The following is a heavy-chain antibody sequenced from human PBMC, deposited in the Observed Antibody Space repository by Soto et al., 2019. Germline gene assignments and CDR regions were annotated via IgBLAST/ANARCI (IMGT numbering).Heavy chain of an antibody. CDR3: AREGGYSAVDV. D-gene: IGHD2-15*01. V-gene: IGHV4-61*01. CDR1: GGSVSSGSYY. J-gene: IGHJ6*02. Sequence: QVQLQESGPGLVKPSETLSLTCTVSGGSVSSGSYYWSWIRQPPGKGLEWIGFTYYSGSTNYNPSLTGRVTIPVDTSKNQFALKLSSVPAADTAVYYCAREGGYSAVDVWGQGTTVTVSS. CDR2: TYYSGST.